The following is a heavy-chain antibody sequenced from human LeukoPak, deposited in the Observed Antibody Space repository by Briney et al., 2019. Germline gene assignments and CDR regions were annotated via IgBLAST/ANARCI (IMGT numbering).Heavy chain of an antibody. D-gene: IGHD3-10*01. CDR3: ARSRGSYGSGSPEFDY. CDR2: IIPIFGTA. V-gene: IGHV1-69*13. Sequence: ASVKVSCKASGGTFSSYAISWVRQAPGQGLEWMGGIIPIFGTANYAQKFQGRVTITADESTSTAHMELSSLRSEDTAVYYCARSRGSYGSGSPEFDYWGQGTLVTVSS. J-gene: IGHJ4*02. CDR1: GGTFSSYA.